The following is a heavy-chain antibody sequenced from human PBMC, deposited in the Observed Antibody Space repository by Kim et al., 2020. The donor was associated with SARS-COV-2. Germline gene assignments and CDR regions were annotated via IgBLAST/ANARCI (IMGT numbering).Heavy chain of an antibody. CDR2: INPNSGGT. Sequence: ASVKVSCKASGYTFTGYYMHWVRQAPGQGLEWMGWINPNSGGTNYAQKFQGRVTMTRDTTISTAYMELSRLRSDDTAVYYCARGDEEQWLRGRSYFDYWGQGTLVTVSS. V-gene: IGHV1-2*02. J-gene: IGHJ4*02. D-gene: IGHD6-19*01. CDR1: GYTFTGYY. CDR3: ARGDEEQWLRGRSYFDY.